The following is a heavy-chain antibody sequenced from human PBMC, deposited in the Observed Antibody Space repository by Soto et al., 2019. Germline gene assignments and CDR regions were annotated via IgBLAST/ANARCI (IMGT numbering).Heavy chain of an antibody. CDR1: GFRFSSDT. CDR2: LSEDGSTI. D-gene: IGHD2-15*01. J-gene: IGHJ6*02. V-gene: IGHV3-48*02. CDR3: ARAPGAATHLGMDV. Sequence: EVQLVESGGGLVQPGGSLRLSCAASGFRFSSDTMNWVRHAPGKGLEWLSCLSEDGSTIYYADSVKGRVTISSDNAKHSLYLQMNGLRDEDTAVYYCARAPGAATHLGMDVLGQGTTVTVSS.